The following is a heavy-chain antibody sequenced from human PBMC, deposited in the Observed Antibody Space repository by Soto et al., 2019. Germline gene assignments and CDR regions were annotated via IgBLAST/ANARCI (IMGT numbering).Heavy chain of an antibody. CDR3: ARGGYSSGWNNHYFDY. V-gene: IGHV1-2*04. CDR2: INPNSGGT. Sequence: GASVKVSCKASGYTFTGYYMHWVRQAPGQGLEWMGWINPNSGGTNYAQKFQGWVTVTRDTSISTAYMELSRLRSDDTAVYYCARGGYSSGWNNHYFDYWGQGTLVTVSS. D-gene: IGHD6-19*01. CDR1: GYTFTGYY. J-gene: IGHJ4*02.